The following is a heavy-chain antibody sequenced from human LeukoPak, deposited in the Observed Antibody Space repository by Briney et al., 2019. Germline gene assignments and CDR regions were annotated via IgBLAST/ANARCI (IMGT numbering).Heavy chain of an antibody. CDR3: VRETGVYGGNSILDY. V-gene: IGHV1-2*02. J-gene: IGHJ4*02. CDR2: IDPNSGGT. CDR1: GYTFIGHY. Sequence: ASVKVSCKASGYTFIGHYMHWVRQAPGQGVEWMGWIDPNSGGTNYAQKFQGRVTMTRDTSLITAYMELSRLTSDDTAVYYCVRETGVYGGNSILDYWGQGTLVTVSS. D-gene: IGHD4-23*01.